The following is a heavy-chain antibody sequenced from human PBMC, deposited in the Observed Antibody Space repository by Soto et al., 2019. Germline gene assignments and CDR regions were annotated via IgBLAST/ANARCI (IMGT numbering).Heavy chain of an antibody. D-gene: IGHD3-10*01. CDR1: GAPLSRYA. Sequence: SSEETATRVPGAPLSRYAISWVRQAPKKGLEWMGGIIPIFGTANYAQKFQGRVTITADESTSTAYMELSSLRSEDTAVYYCARDHFYGSGRRKSQYWFEPSGQGTMV. CDR3: ARDHFYGSGRRKSQYWFEP. V-gene: IGHV1-69*13. CDR2: IIPIFGTA. J-gene: IGHJ5*02.